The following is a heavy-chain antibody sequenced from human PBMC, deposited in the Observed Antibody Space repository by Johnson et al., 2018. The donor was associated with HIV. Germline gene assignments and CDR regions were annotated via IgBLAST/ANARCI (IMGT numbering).Heavy chain of an antibody. CDR3: ARGGGS. CDR2: ISWNSGSI. D-gene: IGHD3-16*01. Sequence: VQLVESGGGLVQPGRSLRLSCAASGFTFDDYAMHWVRQAPGKGLEWVSGISWNSGSIGFADSVKGRFTIFRDNAKNSLYLQMNSLRAEDTAVYYCARGGGSWGQGTMVTVSS. V-gene: IGHV3-9*01. J-gene: IGHJ3*01. CDR1: GFTFDDYA.